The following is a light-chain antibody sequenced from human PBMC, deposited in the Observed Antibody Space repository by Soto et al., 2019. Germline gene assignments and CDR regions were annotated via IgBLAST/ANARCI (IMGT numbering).Light chain of an antibody. V-gene: IGLV9-49*01. CDR2: VGTGGIVG. CDR3: GAARGGGSNFAVV. J-gene: IGLJ2*01. CDR1: SGYSNYK. Sequence: QLVLTQPPSASASLGASVTLTCTLSSGYSNYKVDWYQQRPGKGPRFVMRVGTGGIVGSKGDGIPDRFSVLGSGLNRYLTIKNIQKEDEGDYHGGAARGGGSNFAVVFGGGTKLTVL.